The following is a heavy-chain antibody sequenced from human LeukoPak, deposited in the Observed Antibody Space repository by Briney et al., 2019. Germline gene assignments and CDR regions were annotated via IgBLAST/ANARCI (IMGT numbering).Heavy chain of an antibody. CDR2: INPNSGNT. D-gene: IGHD6-19*01. V-gene: IGHV1-8*01. Sequence: ASVRVCCKASGYTFTNFDINWVRQAPGQGLEWMGWINPNSGNTGYAQKFQGRVTMTMNTSITTAYMELSSLISEDTAVYYCARGPQWRGDSYYIDVWGRGTTVTVSS. J-gene: IGHJ6*03. CDR3: ARGPQWRGDSYYIDV. CDR1: GYTFTNFD.